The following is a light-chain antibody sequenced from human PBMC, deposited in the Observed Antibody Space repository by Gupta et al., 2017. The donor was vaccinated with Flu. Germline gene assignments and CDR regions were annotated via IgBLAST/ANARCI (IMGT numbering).Light chain of an antibody. CDR3: SSFSSSSTWV. V-gene: IGLV2-14*01. CDR1: RSDVD. J-gene: IGLJ3*02. Sequence: SPGQSITSSCTGTRSDVDVSWYHQHPGKAPRLMVYEISNRPAGVASRFSGSKSGKMASLTISGRQAEDEGDYYCSSFSSSSTWVFGGGTKLTVL. CDR2: EIS.